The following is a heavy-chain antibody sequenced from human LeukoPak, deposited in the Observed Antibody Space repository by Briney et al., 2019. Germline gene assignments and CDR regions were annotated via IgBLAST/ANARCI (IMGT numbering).Heavy chain of an antibody. J-gene: IGHJ6*02. D-gene: IGHD6-6*01. Sequence: GGSLRLSCAASGFTFSSYGMSWVRQAPGKGVEWVSSISGGGGNTYSADSVKGRFTISRDNSKNTLYLQLNNLRAEDTAVYYCAKDRSSSSYYGMDVWGQGTTVTVSS. CDR3: AKDRSSSSYYGMDV. V-gene: IGHV3-23*01. CDR1: GFTFSSYG. CDR2: ISGGGGNT.